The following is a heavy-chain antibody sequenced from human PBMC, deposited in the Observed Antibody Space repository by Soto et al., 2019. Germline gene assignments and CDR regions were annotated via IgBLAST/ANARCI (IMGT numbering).Heavy chain of an antibody. CDR3: AKERRDGYNYGFDY. Sequence: GGSLRLSCAASEFTFSNYAMSWVRQAPGKGLEWVSSISDNGGTTYYSDSVKGRFTISRDNSKNTLYLQMNSLRAEDTAIYSCAKERRDGYNYGFDYWGQGTLVTVSS. CDR1: EFTFSNYA. CDR2: ISDNGGTT. J-gene: IGHJ4*02. V-gene: IGHV3-23*01. D-gene: IGHD5-12*01.